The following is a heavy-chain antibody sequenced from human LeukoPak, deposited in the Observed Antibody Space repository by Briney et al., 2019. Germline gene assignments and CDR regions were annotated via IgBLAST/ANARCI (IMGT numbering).Heavy chain of an antibody. CDR1: GGTFSSYA. D-gene: IGHD3-9*01. CDR2: IIPIFGTA. J-gene: IGHJ5*02. Sequence: SVKVSCKASGGTFSSYAISWVRQAPGQGLEWMGGIIPIFGTANYAQKFQGRVTITADESTSTAYMELSSLRSEDTAVYYCTATFYDIMTGYYKRVRVPFDPWGQGTLVTVSS. CDR3: TATFYDIMTGYYKRVRVPFDP. V-gene: IGHV1-69*13.